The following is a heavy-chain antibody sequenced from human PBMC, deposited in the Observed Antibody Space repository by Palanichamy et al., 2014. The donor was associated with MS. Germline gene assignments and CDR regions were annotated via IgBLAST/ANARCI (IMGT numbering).Heavy chain of an antibody. CDR3: GRDMSTSVDF. Sequence: QVQLQESGPGLVKPSETLSLTCIVSGASISSNFWSWIRQPAGKELEWIGRTSASGPTSYNPSLRSRVTMSIDTSKNHFSLKLSSVTAADTALYYCGRDMSTSVDFWGQGIQVTVSS. J-gene: IGHJ4*02. CDR2: TSASGPT. CDR1: GASISSNF. D-gene: IGHD3-16*01. V-gene: IGHV4-4*07.